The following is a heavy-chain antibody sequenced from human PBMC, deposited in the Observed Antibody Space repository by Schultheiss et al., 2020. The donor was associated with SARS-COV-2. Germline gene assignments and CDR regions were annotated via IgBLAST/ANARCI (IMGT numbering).Heavy chain of an antibody. CDR2: ISSSGSTI. J-gene: IGHJ4*02. D-gene: IGHD2-15*01. V-gene: IGHV3-48*01. Sequence: GGSLRLSCAASGFTFSSYWMHWVRQAPGKGLEWVSYISSSGSTIYYADSVKGRFTISRDNSKNTLYLQMNSLRAEDTAVYYCARAKADGSCYDYWGQGTLVTVSS. CDR1: GFTFSSYW. CDR3: ARAKADGSCYDY.